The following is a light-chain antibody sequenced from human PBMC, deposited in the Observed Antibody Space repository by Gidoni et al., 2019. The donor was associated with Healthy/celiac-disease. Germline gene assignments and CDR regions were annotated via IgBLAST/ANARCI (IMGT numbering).Light chain of an antibody. CDR2: AAS. J-gene: IGKJ5*01. Sequence: DIQMTQSPSSLSASVGDRVTITCRASQSISSYLNWYQQKPGKAPQLLIYAASSLQSGVPSRFSGSGSGTDFTLTISSLQPEDFATYYCQQSYSTHTFXXXTRLEIK. CDR1: QSISSY. CDR3: QQSYSTHT. V-gene: IGKV1-39*01.